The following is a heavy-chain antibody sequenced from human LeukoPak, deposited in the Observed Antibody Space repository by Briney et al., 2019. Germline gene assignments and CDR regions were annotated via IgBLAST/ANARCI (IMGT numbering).Heavy chain of an antibody. J-gene: IGHJ4*02. V-gene: IGHV3-21*05. Sequence: GSLRLSCEASGFTFSTYGMHWVRQAPGKGLEWVSYISSSSSYTNYADSVKGRFTISRDNAKNSLYLQMNSLRAEDTAVYYCARDRGTTGTTGYFDYWGQGNLVTVSS. CDR1: GFTFSTYG. D-gene: IGHD1-1*01. CDR2: ISSSSSYT. CDR3: ARDRGTTGTTGYFDY.